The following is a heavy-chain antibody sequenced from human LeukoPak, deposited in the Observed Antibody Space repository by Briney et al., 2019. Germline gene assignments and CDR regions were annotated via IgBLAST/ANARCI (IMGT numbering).Heavy chain of an antibody. CDR2: IYYSGST. V-gene: IGHV4-59*01. D-gene: IGHD3-10*01. CDR3: ASSLWSYFDY. Sequence: SETLSLTCTVSGGSISSYYWSWIRQPPGKGLEWIGYIYYSGSTNYNPSLKSRVTISVDTSKNHFSLKLSSVIAADTAVYYCASSLWSYFDYWGQGTLVTVSS. J-gene: IGHJ4*02. CDR1: GGSISSYY.